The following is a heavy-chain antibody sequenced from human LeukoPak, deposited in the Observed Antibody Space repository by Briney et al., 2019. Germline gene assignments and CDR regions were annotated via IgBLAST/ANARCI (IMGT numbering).Heavy chain of an antibody. CDR3: ARDVPYYYDSSGYYSPFDC. CDR2: ISGTGGRT. D-gene: IGHD3-22*01. Sequence: GGSLGLSCAASGFTFSTYAMSWVRQAPGKGLEWVSDISGTGGRTYYADSVKGRFTISRDNSKNTVDLLMNSLRAEDTAIYYCARDVPYYYDSSGYYSPFDCWGQGTLVTVSS. J-gene: IGHJ4*02. V-gene: IGHV3-23*01. CDR1: GFTFSTYA.